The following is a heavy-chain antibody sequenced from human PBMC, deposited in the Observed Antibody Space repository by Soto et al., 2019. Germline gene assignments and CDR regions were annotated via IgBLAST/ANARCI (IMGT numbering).Heavy chain of an antibody. Sequence: GGSLRLSCAASVFTFSSYAMSWVRQAPGKGLEWVSAISGSGGSTYYADSVKGRFTISRDNSKNTLYLQMNSLRAEDTAVYYCALFPAREGFDPCGQGTLVTFSS. V-gene: IGHV3-23*01. CDR2: ISGSGGST. CDR3: ALFPAREGFDP. J-gene: IGHJ5*02. CDR1: VFTFSSYA.